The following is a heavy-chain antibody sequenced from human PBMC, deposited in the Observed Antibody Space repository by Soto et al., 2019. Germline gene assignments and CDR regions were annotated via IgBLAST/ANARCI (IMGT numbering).Heavy chain of an antibody. CDR1: GFTFGGHY. J-gene: IGHJ4*02. Sequence: LGVSLRLSCEGSGFTFGGHYMDWVRQAPGKGLEWLGRIRNKPNGHTTAYAASVKGRFTISRDDSKNLVYLQMNSLKSEDTALYYCSTTVITAPLFEYWGQGTLVTVSS. V-gene: IGHV3-72*01. CDR3: STTVITAPLFEY. CDR2: IRNKPNGHTT. D-gene: IGHD2-21*02.